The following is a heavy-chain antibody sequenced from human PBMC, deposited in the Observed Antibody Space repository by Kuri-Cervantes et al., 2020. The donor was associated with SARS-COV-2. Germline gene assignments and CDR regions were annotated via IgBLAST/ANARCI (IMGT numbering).Heavy chain of an antibody. CDR1: GFTFGNNA. J-gene: IGHJ4*02. D-gene: IGHD6-19*01. Sequence: GESLKISCSASGFTFGNNALGWVRQAPGKGLEWVSAADGGGERTYYADSVKGRFTISRDNSKNTLYLQMSSLRAEDTAVYYCAKAGTQWLIPEWGQGTLVTVSS. CDR2: ADGGGERT. V-gene: IGHV3-23*01. CDR3: AKAGTQWLIPE.